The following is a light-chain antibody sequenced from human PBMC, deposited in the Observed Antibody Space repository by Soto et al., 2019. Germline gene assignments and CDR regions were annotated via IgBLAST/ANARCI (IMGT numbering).Light chain of an antibody. CDR3: CSYAGSSTFYVV. Sequence: SALTQPASVSGSPGQSITISCTGTSSDVGSYNLVSWYQQHPGKAPKLMIYEGNKRPSGVSNRFSGSKSGNTASLTISGLQSEDESDYYCCSYAGSSTFYVVFGGGTKLTVL. V-gene: IGLV2-23*03. CDR1: SSDVGSYNL. J-gene: IGLJ2*01. CDR2: EGN.